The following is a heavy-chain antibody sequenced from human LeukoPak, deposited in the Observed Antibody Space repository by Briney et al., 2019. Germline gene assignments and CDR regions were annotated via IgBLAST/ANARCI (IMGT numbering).Heavy chain of an antibody. D-gene: IGHD1-26*01. V-gene: IGHV3-30*03. Sequence: GGSLRLSCAASGXTFSSYGVHWVRQAPGKGLEWVAVISYDGSNKYYADSVKGRFTISRDNSKNTLYLQMNSLRAEDTAVCYCCVGATRGDYFDYWGQGTLVTVSS. CDR2: ISYDGSNK. CDR1: GXTFSSYG. CDR3: CVGATRGDYFDY. J-gene: IGHJ4*02.